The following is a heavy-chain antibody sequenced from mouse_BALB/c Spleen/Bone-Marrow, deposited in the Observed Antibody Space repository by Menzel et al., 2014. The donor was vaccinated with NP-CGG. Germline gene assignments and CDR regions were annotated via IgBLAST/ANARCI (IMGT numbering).Heavy chain of an antibody. CDR2: IRNKANGYTT. Sequence: EVQRVESGGGLVQPGGSLILSCATSGFTFTDYYMNWVRQPPGKALEWLGFIRNKANGYTTEYSASVKGRFTISRDNSQSILYLQMNTLRAEDSATYYCARDKGGILFDYWGQGTTLTVSS. CDR1: GFTFTDYY. J-gene: IGHJ2*01. D-gene: IGHD1-1*02. V-gene: IGHV7-3*02. CDR3: ARDKGGILFDY.